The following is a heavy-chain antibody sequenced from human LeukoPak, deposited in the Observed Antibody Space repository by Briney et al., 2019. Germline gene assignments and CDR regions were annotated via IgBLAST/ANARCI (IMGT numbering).Heavy chain of an antibody. V-gene: IGHV5-51*01. CDR3: ARQRGHSSGWYMGNYYYGMDV. D-gene: IGHD6-19*01. Sequence: GASLQISCKGSGSSFTSYWIGGVRPLPGKGLEWMGIIYPGDSDTRYSPSFQGQVTISADKSISTAYLQWSSLKASDTAMYYCARQRGHSSGWYMGNYYYGMDVWGQGTTVTVSS. CDR1: GSSFTSYW. CDR2: IYPGDSDT. J-gene: IGHJ6*02.